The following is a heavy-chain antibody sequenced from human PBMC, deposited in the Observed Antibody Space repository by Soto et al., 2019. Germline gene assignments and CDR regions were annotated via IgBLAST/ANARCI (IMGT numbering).Heavy chain of an antibody. V-gene: IGHV3-33*01. CDR1: GFTFSSYG. Sequence: QVQLVESGGGVVQPGRSLRLSCAASGFTFSSYGMHWVRQAPGKGLEWVAVIWYDGSNKYYADSVKGRFTISRDNSKNTLYLQMNSLRAEDTAVYYCASGYCSGGSCYSSAFDLWGQGTMVTVSS. CDR2: IWYDGSNK. D-gene: IGHD2-15*01. CDR3: ASGYCSGGSCYSSAFDL. J-gene: IGHJ3*01.